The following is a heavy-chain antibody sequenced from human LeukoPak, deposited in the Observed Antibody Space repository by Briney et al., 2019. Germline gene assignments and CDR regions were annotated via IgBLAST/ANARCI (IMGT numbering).Heavy chain of an antibody. D-gene: IGHD5-24*01. Sequence: ASVKVSCKASGYTFTGYYMHWVRQAPGQGLEWMGWINPNSGGTNYAQKFQGRVTMTRDMSTSTVYMELSSLRSEDTAAYYCARDPERWLQLGYFDYWGQGTLVTVSS. J-gene: IGHJ4*02. CDR3: ARDPERWLQLGYFDY. CDR1: GYTFTGYY. CDR2: INPNSGGT. V-gene: IGHV1-2*02.